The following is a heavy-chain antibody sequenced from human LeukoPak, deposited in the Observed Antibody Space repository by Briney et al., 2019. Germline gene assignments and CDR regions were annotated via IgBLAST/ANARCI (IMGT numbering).Heavy chain of an antibody. J-gene: IGHJ3*02. Sequence: GGSLRLSCEASGFPFNSYPMHWVRQAPGLGLEWVGVISHDGSNKYYADSVKGRFTVSRDNSKNTLYLQMNSLRAEDTAVYYCAKDSLHYYDAFDIWGQGTMVTVSS. CDR1: GFPFNSYP. V-gene: IGHV3-30*04. CDR3: AKDSLHYYDAFDI. CDR2: ISHDGSNK. D-gene: IGHD3-10*01.